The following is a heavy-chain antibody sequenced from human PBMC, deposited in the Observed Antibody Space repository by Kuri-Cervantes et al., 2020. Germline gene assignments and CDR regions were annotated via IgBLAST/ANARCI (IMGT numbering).Heavy chain of an antibody. CDR2: ISYDGSNK. CDR3: AKAQLLWFGELSAFDI. V-gene: IGHV3-30*18. D-gene: IGHD3-10*01. CDR1: GFTFSSYG. Sequence: GESLKISCAASGFTFSSYGMHWVRQAPGKGLEWVAVISYDGSNKYYADSVKGRFTISRDNSKNTLYLQMNSLRAEDTAVYYCAKAQLLWFGELSAFDIWGQGTMVPSPQ. J-gene: IGHJ3*02.